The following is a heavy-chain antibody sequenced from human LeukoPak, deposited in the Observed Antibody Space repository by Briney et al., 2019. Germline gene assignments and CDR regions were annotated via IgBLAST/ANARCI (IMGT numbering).Heavy chain of an antibody. V-gene: IGHV3-7*01. Sequence: GGSLRLSCAVSGFRVSGYWMTWVRQAPGKGLEWVANIKQDGSEKNYVDSVKGRFTISRDNAENSLFLQMNSLRVEDTTVYYCAREWQGGIAAAGTRIEGDYWGQGTLVAVSS. J-gene: IGHJ4*02. D-gene: IGHD6-13*01. CDR3: AREWQGGIAAAGTRIEGDY. CDR1: GFRVSGYW. CDR2: IKQDGSEK.